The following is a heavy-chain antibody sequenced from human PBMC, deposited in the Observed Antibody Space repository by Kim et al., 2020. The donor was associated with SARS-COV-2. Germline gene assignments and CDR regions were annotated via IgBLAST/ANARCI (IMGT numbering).Heavy chain of an antibody. V-gene: IGHV1-69*01. J-gene: IGHJ4*02. CDR3: AREGESGTTSSPDY. Sequence: AQKFQGRVTITADESTSTAYMELSSLRSEDTAVYYCAREGESGTTSSPDYWGQGTLVTVSS. D-gene: IGHD1-1*01.